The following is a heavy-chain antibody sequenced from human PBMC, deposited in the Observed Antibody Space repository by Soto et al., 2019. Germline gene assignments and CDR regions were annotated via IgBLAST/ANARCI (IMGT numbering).Heavy chain of an antibody. CDR1: GGSISNRSHY. J-gene: IGHJ5*02. V-gene: IGHV4-39*01. Sequence: QLQLQESGPGLVKPSETLSLTCTVSGGSISNRSHYWGWIRQPPGKGLEWIGSIYYSGSTYYNPSLESRATISVDTSKNQFSLKLSSVTAADTAVYYCARHDSYGSGSYSWGQGTLVSVSS. D-gene: IGHD3-10*01. CDR3: ARHDSYGSGSYS. CDR2: IYYSGST.